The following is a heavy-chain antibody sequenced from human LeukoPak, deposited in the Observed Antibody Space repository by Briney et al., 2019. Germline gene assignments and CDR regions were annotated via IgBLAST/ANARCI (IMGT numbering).Heavy chain of an antibody. V-gene: IGHV3-7*04. CDR1: GFTFSSYW. D-gene: IGHD2-15*01. CDR2: INQDGSEK. Sequence: GGSLRLSCAASGFTFSSYWMTWVRQAPGKGLEWVANINQDGSEKYYVDSVKGRFTISRDNAKNSLYLQMNSLRAEDTAVYSCARDIGPFCSGDSCYSVPYFWGQGTLVTVSS. J-gene: IGHJ4*02. CDR3: ARDIGPFCSGDSCYSVPYF.